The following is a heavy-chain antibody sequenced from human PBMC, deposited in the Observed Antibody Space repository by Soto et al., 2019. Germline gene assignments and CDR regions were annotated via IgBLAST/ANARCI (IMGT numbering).Heavy chain of an antibody. J-gene: IGHJ4*02. D-gene: IGHD3-22*01. V-gene: IGHV1-69*02. CDR3: ARGYYDSSGYYHFDY. CDR1: GGTFSSYT. CDR2: IIPILGIA. Sequence: QVQLVQSGAEVKKPGSSVKVSCKASGGTFSSYTISWVRQAPGQGLEWMGRIIPILGIANYAQKFQGRVTITADKSTSPAYMELSSLRSEDTAVYYCARGYYDSSGYYHFDYWGQGTLVTVSS.